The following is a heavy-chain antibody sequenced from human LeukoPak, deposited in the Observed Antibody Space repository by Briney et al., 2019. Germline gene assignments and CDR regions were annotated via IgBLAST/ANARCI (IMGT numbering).Heavy chain of an antibody. CDR2: ISSSGSTT. V-gene: IGHV3-48*01. CDR3: AKDRAWTQFWF. J-gene: IGHJ4*02. CDR1: GFTFSSYS. D-gene: IGHD5-18*01. Sequence: GASLRLSCAAAGFTFSSYSMNWVRQAPGKGPEWVSYISSSGSTTYYADSLKGRFTISRDNSKNTVYLQMDSLRAEDTAIYYCAKDRAWTQFWFWGQGTLVTVSS.